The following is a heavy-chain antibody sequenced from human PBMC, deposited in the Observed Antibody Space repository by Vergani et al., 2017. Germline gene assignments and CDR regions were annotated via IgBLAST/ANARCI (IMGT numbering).Heavy chain of an antibody. D-gene: IGHD2-2*01. J-gene: IGHJ6*02. CDR1: GYTFTSYG. CDR2: ISAYNGNT. CDR3: ARDPCSSTSCRYYYYGMDV. V-gene: IGHV1-18*01. Sequence: QVQLVQSGAEVKKPGASVKVSCKASGYTFTSYGISWVRQAPGQGLEWMGWISAYNGNTNYAQKLQGRVTMTTDTSTSTAYMELRSLRSDETAVYYCARDPCSSTSCRYYYYGMDVWGQGTTVTVSS.